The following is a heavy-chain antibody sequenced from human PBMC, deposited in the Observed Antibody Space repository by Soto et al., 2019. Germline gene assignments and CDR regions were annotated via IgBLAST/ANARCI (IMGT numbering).Heavy chain of an antibody. Sequence: GESLKISCNGSGYSFAGYWITWVRQKPGKGLEWMGRIDPSGSQTYYSPSLRGHVTISATKSITTVFLQWRSLRASDTAMYYCARQIYDSDTGPHFQYYFDSWGQGTPVTVSS. J-gene: IGHJ4*02. CDR2: IDPSGSQT. CDR3: ARQIYDSDTGPHFQYYFDS. CDR1: GYSFAGYW. V-gene: IGHV5-10-1*01. D-gene: IGHD3-22*01.